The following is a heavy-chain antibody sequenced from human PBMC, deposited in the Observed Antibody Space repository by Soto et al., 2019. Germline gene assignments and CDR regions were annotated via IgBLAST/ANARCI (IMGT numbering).Heavy chain of an antibody. V-gene: IGHV1-2*02. CDR3: ARGSSDWGTGTLILDS. CDR1: GYTFTGYH. CDR2: ISPHSGGT. D-gene: IGHD6-19*01. J-gene: IGHJ4*02. Sequence: WASVKVSCKASGYTFTGYHIHWVRQAPGQRLEWMGWISPHSGGTNYAQRFQGRVTLTRDTSISTAYMELRSLRSDDTAVYFCARGSSDWGTGTLILDSWGQGTLVTVSS.